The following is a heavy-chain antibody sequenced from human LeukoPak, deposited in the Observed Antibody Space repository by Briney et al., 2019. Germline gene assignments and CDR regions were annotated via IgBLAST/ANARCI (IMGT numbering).Heavy chain of an antibody. CDR1: GGSISSGGYS. Sequence: SETLSLTCAVSGGSISSGGYSWSWIRQPPGKGLEWIGYIYHSGSTYYNPSLKSRVTISVDTSKNQFSLKLSSVTAADTAVYYCARLYAVVTAHDAFDIWGQGTMVTVSS. CDR3: ARLYAVVTAHDAFDI. J-gene: IGHJ3*02. CDR2: IYHSGST. D-gene: IGHD2-21*02. V-gene: IGHV4-30-2*01.